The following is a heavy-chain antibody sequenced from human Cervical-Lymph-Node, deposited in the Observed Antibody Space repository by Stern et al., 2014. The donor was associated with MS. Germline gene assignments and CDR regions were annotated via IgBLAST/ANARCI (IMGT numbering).Heavy chain of an antibody. Sequence: VQLLESGGGLVKPGGSLRLSCAASGFTFSDYYMSWIRQAPGKGLECVSYISSSGTTIKYAESVKGRFTISRDNAKNSLYLQMNSVRAEDTAVYYCARDLVIGAAEHDYWGQGTQVTVSS. CDR2: ISSSGTTI. CDR3: ARDLVIGAAEHDY. V-gene: IGHV3-11*01. D-gene: IGHD2/OR15-2a*01. CDR1: GFTFSDYY. J-gene: IGHJ4*02.